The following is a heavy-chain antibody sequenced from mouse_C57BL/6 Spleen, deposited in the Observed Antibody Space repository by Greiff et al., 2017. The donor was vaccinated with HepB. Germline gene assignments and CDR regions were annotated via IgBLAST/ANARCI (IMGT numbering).Heavy chain of an antibody. J-gene: IGHJ1*03. V-gene: IGHV1-26*01. CDR3: ARISRDRYFDV. CDR1: GYTFTDYY. Sequence: VQLKQSGPELVKPGASVKISCKASGYTFTDYYMNWVKQSHGKSLEWIGDINPNNGGTSYNQKFKGKATLTVDKSSSTAYMELRSLTSEDSAVYYCARISRDRYFDVWGTGTTVTVSS. CDR2: INPNNGGT. D-gene: IGHD3-3*01.